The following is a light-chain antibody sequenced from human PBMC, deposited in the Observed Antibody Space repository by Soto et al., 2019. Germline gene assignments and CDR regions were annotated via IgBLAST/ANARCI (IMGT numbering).Light chain of an antibody. CDR2: DVS. V-gene: IGLV2-14*03. J-gene: IGLJ1*01. CDR1: SSDVGGYNY. CDR3: SSYTASSTYG. Sequence: QSALTQPASVSGSPGQSITISCTGTSSDVGGYNYVSWYQHHPGKAPKLMIFDVSNRPSGVPNRFSGSKSGNTASLTISGLQAEDEADYYCSSYTASSTYGFGTGTKVTVL.